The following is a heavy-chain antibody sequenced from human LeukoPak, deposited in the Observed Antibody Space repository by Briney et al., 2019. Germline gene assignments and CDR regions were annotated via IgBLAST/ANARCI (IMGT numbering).Heavy chain of an antibody. CDR3: ATGGGDGTLYF. J-gene: IGHJ4*02. V-gene: IGHV1-24*01. CDR1: GYTLTELS. Sequence: ASVKVSCKVSGYTLTELSMHWVRQAPGEGLEWMGGFDPEDGETIYAQKFQGRVTMTEDTSTDTAYMELSSLRSEDAAVYYCATGGGDGTLYFWGQGTLVTVSS. CDR2: FDPEDGET. D-gene: IGHD2-21*01.